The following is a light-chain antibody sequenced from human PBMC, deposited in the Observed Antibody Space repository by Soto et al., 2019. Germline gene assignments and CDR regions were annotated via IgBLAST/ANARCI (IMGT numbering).Light chain of an antibody. CDR2: DAS. Sequence: DILMTQSPSSLSASVGDRVIITCRASQSISSYLNWYQQKPGQAPNLLIYDASTLASAVPSRFSGSGSGTEFTLTISSLQSDDFATYYCQHYNSFSPWAFGQGTKVDI. CDR1: QSISSY. J-gene: IGKJ1*01. V-gene: IGKV1-5*01. CDR3: QHYNSFSPWA.